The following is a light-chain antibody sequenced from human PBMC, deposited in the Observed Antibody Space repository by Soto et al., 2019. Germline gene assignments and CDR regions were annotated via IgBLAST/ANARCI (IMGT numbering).Light chain of an antibody. Sequence: QSALTKPASVYGSPGESITISCHGTSSDVGGYNYVSWYQQHPGKAPKLMIYDVSNRPSGVSNRFSGSKSGNTASLTISGLQAEDEADYYCSSYTSSSTLVFGTGTKVTVL. CDR1: SSDVGGYNY. J-gene: IGLJ1*01. CDR3: SSYTSSSTLV. V-gene: IGLV2-14*01. CDR2: DVS.